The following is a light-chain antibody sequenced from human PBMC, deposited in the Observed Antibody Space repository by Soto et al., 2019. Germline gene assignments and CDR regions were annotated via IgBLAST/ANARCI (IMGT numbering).Light chain of an antibody. CDR1: SSDVGGYNY. J-gene: IGLJ3*02. Sequence: QLVLTQPASVSGSPGQSITISCTGTSSDVGGYNYVSWYQQHPGKAPKLMIYEVGHRPSGVSNRFSGSKSGNTASLTISGLQAEDEADYYCSSYTSTFTVVFGGGTKLTVL. CDR2: EVG. V-gene: IGLV2-14*01. CDR3: SSYTSTFTVV.